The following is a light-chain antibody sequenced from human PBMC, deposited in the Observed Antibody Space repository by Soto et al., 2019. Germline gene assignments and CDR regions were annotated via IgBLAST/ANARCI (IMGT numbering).Light chain of an antibody. J-gene: IGKJ3*01. CDR3: QQYNAWTLT. CDR1: QSISDN. CDR2: GAS. V-gene: IGKV3-15*01. Sequence: EIVMTQSPATLSVSPGERATLSCRASQSISDNLAWYQQKPGQAPRLLIHGASTRATAVPARFSGSGSGTEFTLTMSSLQSEDFAVYHCQQYNAWTLTFCPGTKVDIK.